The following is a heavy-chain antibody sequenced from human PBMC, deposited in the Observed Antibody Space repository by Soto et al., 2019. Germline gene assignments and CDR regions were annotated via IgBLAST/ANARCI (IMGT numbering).Heavy chain of an antibody. CDR1: GFTFSSYG. V-gene: IGHV3-30*18. CDR3: AKEGSVVATTPDFDY. D-gene: IGHD5-12*01. Sequence: QVQLVESGGGVVQPGRSLRLSCAASGFTFSSYGMHWVRQAPGKGLEWVAVISYDGSYKYYADSMKGRVTISRDNSKNTLYVQMNSQRAEDTAVYYCAKEGSVVATTPDFDYWGQGTLVTVSS. CDR2: ISYDGSYK. J-gene: IGHJ4*02.